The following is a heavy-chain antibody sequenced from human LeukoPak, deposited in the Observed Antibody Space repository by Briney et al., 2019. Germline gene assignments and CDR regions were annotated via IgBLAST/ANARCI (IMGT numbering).Heavy chain of an antibody. CDR1: GFTFSNAW. CDR2: IKSKTDGGTT. V-gene: IGHV3-15*01. Sequence: GGSLRLSCAASGFTFSNAWMSWVRQAPGKGLEWVGRIKSKTDGGTTDYAAPVKGRFTISRDDSKNTLYLQMNSLKTEDTAVYYCTTVEYSYYYYGMDVWGQGTTVTVSS. D-gene: IGHD6-6*01. CDR3: TTVEYSYYYYGMDV. J-gene: IGHJ6*02.